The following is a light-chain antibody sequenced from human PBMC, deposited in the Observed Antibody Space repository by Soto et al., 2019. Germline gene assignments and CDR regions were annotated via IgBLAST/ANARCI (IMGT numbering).Light chain of an antibody. CDR3: NSYTSSSTHV. CDR1: SSDIGGFKY. Sequence: QSALTQPASVSGSPGQSITISCTGTSSDIGGFKYVSWFQQHPGKAPKLMIYDVSNRPSGVSNRFSGSKSGNTASLTISGLQAEDEADYYCNSYTSSSTHVFGTGTKLTVL. CDR2: DVS. V-gene: IGLV2-14*01. J-gene: IGLJ1*01.